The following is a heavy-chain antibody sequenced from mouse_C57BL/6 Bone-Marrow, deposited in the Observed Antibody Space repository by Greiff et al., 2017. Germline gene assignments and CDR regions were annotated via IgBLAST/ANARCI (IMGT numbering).Heavy chain of an antibody. CDR1: GYTFTSYW. J-gene: IGHJ3*01. CDR3: ASGGYYPFAY. D-gene: IGHD2-3*01. CDR2: IDPSDSYT. Sequence: VQLQQPGAELVMPGASVKLSCKASGYTFTSYWMHWVKQRPGQGLEWIGEIDPSDSYTNYNQKFKGKSTLTVDKSSSTAYMQLSSLTSEDSAVYYCASGGYYPFAYWGQGTLVTVSA. V-gene: IGHV1-69*01.